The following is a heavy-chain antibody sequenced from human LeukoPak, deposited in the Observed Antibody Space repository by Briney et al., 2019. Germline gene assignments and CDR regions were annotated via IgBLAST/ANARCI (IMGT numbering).Heavy chain of an antibody. V-gene: IGHV4-34*01. J-gene: IGHJ4*02. CDR3: ARAYCSSTSCYWGFDY. CDR1: GFTFSSYE. D-gene: IGHD2-2*01. Sequence: PGGSLRLSCAASGFTFSSYEMNWVRQAPGKGLEWIGEINHSGSTNYNPSLKSRVTISVDTSKNQFSLNLSSVTAADTAVYYCARAYCSSTSCYWGFDYWGQGTLVTVSS. CDR2: INHSGST.